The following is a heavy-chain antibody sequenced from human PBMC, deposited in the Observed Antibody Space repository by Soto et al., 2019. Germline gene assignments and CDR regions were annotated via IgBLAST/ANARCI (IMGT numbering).Heavy chain of an antibody. CDR3: ARGTLGSGWRDFDY. CDR2: TRNKANSYTT. CDR1: GFTFSAHY. V-gene: IGHV3-72*01. D-gene: IGHD6-19*01. J-gene: IGHJ4*02. Sequence: EVQLVESGGGLVQPGGSLRLSCEASGFTFSAHYMDWVRQAPGKGPEWVGRTRNKANSYTTEYAASVKGRFTISRDDSTNSLYLQMNSLKTEDTAVYYCARGTLGSGWRDFDYWGQGILVTVSS.